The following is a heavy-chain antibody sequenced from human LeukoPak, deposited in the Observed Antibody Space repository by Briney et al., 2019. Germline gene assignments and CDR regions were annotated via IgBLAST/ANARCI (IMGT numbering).Heavy chain of an antibody. CDR1: GFIFSSYA. J-gene: IGHJ4*02. CDR3: AKEAPHCSSTSCYVEF. Sequence: GGSLRLSCAASGFIFSSYAMSWVRQAPGKGLQWVALTSFDGSSQYYADFVKGRFTFSRDNSKNTLFLQMNSLRAEDTAVYYCAKEAPHCSSTSCYVEFWGQGTLVTVSS. CDR2: TSFDGSSQ. D-gene: IGHD2-2*01. V-gene: IGHV3-30-3*01.